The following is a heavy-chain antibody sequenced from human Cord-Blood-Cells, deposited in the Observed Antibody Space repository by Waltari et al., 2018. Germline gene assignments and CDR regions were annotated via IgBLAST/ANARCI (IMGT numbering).Heavy chain of an antibody. CDR3: ARGRSKLGSPFDY. V-gene: IGHV1-2*06. D-gene: IGHD6-13*01. J-gene: IGHJ4*02. Sequence: QVQLVQSGAEVKKPGASVKVSCKASGYTFTGYYMHWVRPAPGQWLEWMGRIKPNSGGTNHAQKFQGRVNMTRDTSISTAYMELSRLRADDTAVYYCARGRSKLGSPFDYWGQGTLVTVSS. CDR1: GYTFTGYY. CDR2: IKPNSGGT.